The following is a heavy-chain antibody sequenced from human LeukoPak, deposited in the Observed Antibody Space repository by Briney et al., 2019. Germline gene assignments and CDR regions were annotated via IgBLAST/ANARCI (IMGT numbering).Heavy chain of an antibody. J-gene: IGHJ4*02. CDR1: GFTFSSYG. CDR2: IRYDGSNK. CDR3: AKEGVKHDYGDRRLDY. V-gene: IGHV3-30*02. Sequence: PGGSLRLPCAASGFTFSSYGMHWVRQAPGKGLEWVAFIRYDGSNKYYADSVKGRFTISRDNSKNTLYLQMNSLRAEDTAVYYCAKEGVKHDYGDRRLDYWGQGTLVTVSS. D-gene: IGHD4-17*01.